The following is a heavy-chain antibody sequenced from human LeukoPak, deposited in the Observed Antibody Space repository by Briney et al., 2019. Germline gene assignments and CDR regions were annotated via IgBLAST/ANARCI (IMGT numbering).Heavy chain of an antibody. J-gene: IGHJ4*02. D-gene: IGHD5-18*01. V-gene: IGHV3-23*01. CDR3: AKILTGYGFPFDY. CDR1: GFTFSSYG. CDR2: ISGSGGST. Sequence: GGSLRLSCAASGFTFSSYGMHWVRQAPGKGLEWVSAISGSGGSTYYADSVKGRFTISRDNSKNTLYLQMNSLRAEDTAVYYCAKILTGYGFPFDYWGQGTLVTVSS.